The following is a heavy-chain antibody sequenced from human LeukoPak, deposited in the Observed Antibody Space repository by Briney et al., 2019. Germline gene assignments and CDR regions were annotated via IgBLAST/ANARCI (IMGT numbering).Heavy chain of an antibody. J-gene: IGHJ5*02. CDR3: ARNWNNFFDA. V-gene: IGHV3-30*02. D-gene: IGHD1-1*01. Sequence: HPGGSLRLSCAASGFTFNTYGMHWLRQTPPQGLEWLSFIRYDGSNKYYMESVRGRFTSSRDNSKNTLYLQMNSLRPEDTAIYYCARNWNNFFDAWGQGTLVTVSS. CDR2: IRYDGSNK. CDR1: GFTFNTYG.